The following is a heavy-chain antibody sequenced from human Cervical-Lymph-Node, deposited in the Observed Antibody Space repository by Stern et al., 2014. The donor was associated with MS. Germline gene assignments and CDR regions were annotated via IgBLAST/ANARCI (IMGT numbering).Heavy chain of an antibody. D-gene: IGHD4-17*01. CDR1: GFTFDDYA. J-gene: IGHJ3*02. CDR2: ISWNSGSI. V-gene: IGHV3-9*01. Sequence: EVQLVQSGGGLVQPGRSLRLSCAASGFTFDDYAMHWVRQAPGKGLEWVSGISWNSGSIGYADSVKGRFTISRDNAKNSLYLQMNSLRAEDTALYYCAKDIESGDYVSGAFDIWGQGTMVTVSS. CDR3: AKDIESGDYVSGAFDI.